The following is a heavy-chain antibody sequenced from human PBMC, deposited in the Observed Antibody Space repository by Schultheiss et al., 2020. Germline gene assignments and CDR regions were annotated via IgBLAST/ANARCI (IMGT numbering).Heavy chain of an antibody. CDR3: TTAERELPPN. J-gene: IGHJ4*02. D-gene: IGHD1-26*01. V-gene: IGHV3-49*04. CDR1: GFTVSSNY. Sequence: SLRLSCAASGFTVSSNYMSWVRQAPGKGLEWVGFIRSKAYGGTTEYAASVKGRFTISRDDSKSIAYLQMNSLKTEDTAVYYCTTAERELPPNWGQGTLVTVSS. CDR2: IRSKAYGGTT.